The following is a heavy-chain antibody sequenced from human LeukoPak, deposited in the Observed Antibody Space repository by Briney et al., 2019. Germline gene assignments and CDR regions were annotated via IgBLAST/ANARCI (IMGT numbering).Heavy chain of an antibody. V-gene: IGHV4-59*01. J-gene: IGHJ4*02. CDR3: ARGGTSRWYGGEF. D-gene: IGHD6-13*01. CDR1: GGSISTYY. CDR2: IYDSGST. Sequence: SETLSLTCTVAGGSISTYYWNWIRQPPGKGLEWIGYIYDSGSTNFNPSLKSRVTMSVDTSKNQFSLNLRSVTAADTAVYYCARGGTSRWYGGEFWGQGTLVTVSS.